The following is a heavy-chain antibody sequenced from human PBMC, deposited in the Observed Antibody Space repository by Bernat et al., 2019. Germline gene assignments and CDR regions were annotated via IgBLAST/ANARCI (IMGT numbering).Heavy chain of an antibody. Sequence: EVQLVESGGGLVQSGGSLRLSCTASGFTVSAHHMSWVRQAPGKGLEWVSVLYSVYTTDYADSVKGRFVISRDNSKNTLYLQMNSVRADDTAVYFCARGPAFDIWGQGTMVTVSS. CDR3: ARGPAFDI. CDR1: GFTVSAHH. V-gene: IGHV3-66*01. CDR2: LYSVYTT. J-gene: IGHJ3*02.